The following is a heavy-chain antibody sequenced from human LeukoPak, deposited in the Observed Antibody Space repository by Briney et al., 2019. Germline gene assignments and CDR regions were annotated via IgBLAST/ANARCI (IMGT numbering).Heavy chain of an antibody. CDR1: AFTFSIYS. Sequence: VGCLRLSCVASAFTFSIYSMTWVRQAPEKGLEWVSSLSASVSITHYADSVMGRSTISRDNSKTTLYLQMNTLRAEDTAVYYCEKYLFVPSPYFDYWGQGALVTVSS. CDR2: LSASVSIT. CDR3: EKYLFVPSPYFDY. J-gene: IGHJ4*02. D-gene: IGHD2-21*01. V-gene: IGHV3-23*01.